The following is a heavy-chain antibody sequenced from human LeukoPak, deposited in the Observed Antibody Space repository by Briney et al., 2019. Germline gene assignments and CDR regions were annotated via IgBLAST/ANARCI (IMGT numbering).Heavy chain of an antibody. J-gene: IGHJ5*02. Sequence: SGTLSLTCAVSGGSISSNSDYWGWIRQPPGKGLEWIGSFVYSGSTFYNPSLRSRVTISVDTSKKHFSLKVTSVTAADTAVYYCARHAPLRTDTQRDYGDTWGQGTLVTVSS. CDR2: FVYSGST. CDR1: GGSISSNSDY. V-gene: IGHV4-39*01. CDR3: ARHAPLRTDTQRDYGDT. D-gene: IGHD3-16*01.